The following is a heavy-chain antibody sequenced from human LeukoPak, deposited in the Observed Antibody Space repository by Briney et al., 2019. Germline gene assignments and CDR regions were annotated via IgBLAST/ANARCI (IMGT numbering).Heavy chain of an antibody. V-gene: IGHV1-18*01. CDR3: ARDPSNTSGYEIYFDY. J-gene: IGHJ4*02. CDR1: GYTFRNYG. Sequence: GGSVRVSCKASGYTFRNYGISWVRPAPGQGLEWMGWISAYNGDTHYAQKLQGRITMTTDTSTSTAYIELRSLRSDDTAVYYCARDPSNTSGYEIYFDYRGPGNPGTVSS. CDR2: ISAYNGDT. D-gene: IGHD3-3*01.